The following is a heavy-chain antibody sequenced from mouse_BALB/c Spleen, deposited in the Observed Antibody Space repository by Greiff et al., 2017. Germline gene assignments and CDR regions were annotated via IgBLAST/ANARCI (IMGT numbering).Heavy chain of an antibody. CDR3: ARGAYYGNYFAY. CDR2: ISTYYGDA. CDR1: GYTFTDYA. V-gene: IGHV1S137*01. D-gene: IGHD2-10*01. Sequence: QVQLKQSGAELVRPGVSVKISCKGSGYTFTDYAMHWVKQSHAKSLEWIGVISTYYGDASYNQKFKGKATMTVDKSSSTAYMELARLTSEDSAIYYCARGAYYGNYFAYWGQGTLVTVSA. J-gene: IGHJ3*01.